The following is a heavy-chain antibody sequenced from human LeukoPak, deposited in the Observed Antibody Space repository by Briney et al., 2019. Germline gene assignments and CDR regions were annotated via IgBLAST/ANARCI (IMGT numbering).Heavy chain of an antibody. J-gene: IGHJ3*02. CDR1: GFTFSSYG. CDR2: ISYDGSNK. CDR3: ATLQWPLLPPHGSHAFDI. D-gene: IGHD3-10*01. V-gene: IGHV3-30*03. Sequence: GGSLRLSCAASGFTFSSYGMHWVRQAPGKGLEWVAVISYDGSNKYYADSVKGRFTISRDNSKNTLYLQMNSLRAEDTAVYYCATLQWPLLPPHGSHAFDIWGQGTMVTVSS.